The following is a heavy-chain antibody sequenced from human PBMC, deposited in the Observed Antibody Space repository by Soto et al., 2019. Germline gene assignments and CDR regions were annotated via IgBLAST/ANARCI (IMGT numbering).Heavy chain of an antibody. CDR3: ASGYVDTAVVDY. CDR1: GGSINSGGYS. V-gene: IGHV4-30-2*01. Sequence: LQLQESGSGLVKPSQTLSLTCTVSGGSINSGGYSWNWIRQPPGKGLEWIGYIYHSGSNYYNPSLKSRVTISIDRSKSQFSLRLNSVTAAATAVYYCASGYVDTAVVDYWGQGTLVTVSS. J-gene: IGHJ4*02. D-gene: IGHD5-18*01. CDR2: IYHSGSN.